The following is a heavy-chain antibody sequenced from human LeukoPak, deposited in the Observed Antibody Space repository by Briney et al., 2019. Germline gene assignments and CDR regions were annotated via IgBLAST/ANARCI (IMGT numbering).Heavy chain of an antibody. J-gene: IGHJ3*02. V-gene: IGHV4-59*01. CDR3: ARDYYDNSGYENAFDI. Sequence: SETLSLTCAVYGGSFSGCYWSWIRQPPGKGLEWIGYIYYSGSTNYNPSLKSRVTISVDTSKNQFSLKLSSVTAADTAVYYCARDYYDNSGYENAFDIWGQGTMVTVSS. CDR2: IYYSGST. CDR1: GGSFSGCY. D-gene: IGHD3-22*01.